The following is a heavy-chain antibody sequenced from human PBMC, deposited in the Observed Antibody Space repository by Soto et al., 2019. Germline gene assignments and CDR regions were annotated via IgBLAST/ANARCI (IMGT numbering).Heavy chain of an antibody. J-gene: IGHJ6*02. Sequence: GESLKISCKGSGYSFTSYWIGWVRQMPGKGLEWMGIIYPGDSDTRYSPSFQGQVTISADKSISTAYLQWSSLKASDTAMYYCARPGYCSGGSCSRNYYGMDVWGRGTTVTVSS. CDR1: GYSFTSYW. V-gene: IGHV5-51*01. CDR3: ARPGYCSGGSCSRNYYGMDV. D-gene: IGHD2-15*01. CDR2: IYPGDSDT.